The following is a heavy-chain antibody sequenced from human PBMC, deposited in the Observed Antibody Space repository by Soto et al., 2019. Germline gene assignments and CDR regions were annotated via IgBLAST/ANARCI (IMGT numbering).Heavy chain of an antibody. V-gene: IGHV3-15*01. CDR2: IKTTTDGGTT. Sequence: GGSLRLSCAASGFTFSNAWLRWVLQAPGKGLEWVGHIKTTTDGGTTEYAAAVKGRFTISRDTSNGIANRQMNSLNIEDSAVYYCSGAESPDTAYYSLYWGQRTPVTVSS. D-gene: IGHD1-26*01. CDR1: GFTFSNAW. J-gene: IGHJ4*02. CDR3: SGAESPDTAYYSLY.